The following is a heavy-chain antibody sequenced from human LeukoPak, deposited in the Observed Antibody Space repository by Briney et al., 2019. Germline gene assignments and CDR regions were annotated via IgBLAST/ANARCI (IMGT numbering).Heavy chain of an antibody. CDR2: IRGSGDST. J-gene: IGHJ4*02. V-gene: IGHV3-23*01. D-gene: IGHD2-15*01. CDR1: GFTFNNYA. Sequence: GASLRLSCAASGFTFNNYAMSWVRQAPGKGLEWVSAIRGSGDSTYYADSVKGRFTISRENSQNTLYLQMNRLRAEDTAIYFCAKGKDRGCSGGTCYREYYFDSWGQGTLVTVSS. CDR3: AKGKDRGCSGGTCYREYYFDS.